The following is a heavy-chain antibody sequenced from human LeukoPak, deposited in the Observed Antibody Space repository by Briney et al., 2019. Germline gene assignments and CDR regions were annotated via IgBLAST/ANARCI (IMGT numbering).Heavy chain of an antibody. Sequence: SETLSLTCTVSGGSISSHFWSWIRQPPGKGLEWIGYMFYSGSTYYNPSLKSRVTISVDASKNRFSLKLTSVSAADTAVYYCARDRAPVTMIRGAPGGFDPWGQGTLVTVSS. CDR1: GGSISSHF. CDR2: MFYSGST. J-gene: IGHJ5*02. CDR3: ARDRAPVTMIRGAPGGFDP. D-gene: IGHD3-10*01. V-gene: IGHV4-59*11.